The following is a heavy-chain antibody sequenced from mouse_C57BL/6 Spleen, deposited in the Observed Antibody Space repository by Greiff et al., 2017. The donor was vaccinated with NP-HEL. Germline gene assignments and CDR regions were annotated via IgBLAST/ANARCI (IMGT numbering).Heavy chain of an antibody. V-gene: IGHV1-62-2*01. CDR3: ARHAIYYDYDPYAMDY. CDR2: FYPGSGSI. J-gene: IGHJ4*01. CDR1: GYTFTEYT. D-gene: IGHD2-4*01. Sequence: VQLQQSGAELVKPGASVKLSCKASGYTFTEYTIHWVKQRSGQGLEWIGWFYPGSGSIKYNEKFKDKATLTADKSSSTVYMELSRLTSEDAAVYFCARHAIYYDYDPYAMDYWGQGTSVTVSS.